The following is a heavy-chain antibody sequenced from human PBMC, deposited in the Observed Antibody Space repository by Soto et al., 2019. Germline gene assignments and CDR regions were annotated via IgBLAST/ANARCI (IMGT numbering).Heavy chain of an antibody. Sequence: QVQLQESGPGLVKPSQTLSLTCSVSNGSISGGDHYWSWIRQPPGKGLEWIGHIKYSGSTYYNPSLTSRVTMSVDTSKNQFSVNLSSVTGADTAFYYCARGRGRGYGIDYWGQGVLVSVSS. D-gene: IGHD5-18*01. CDR1: NGSISGGDHY. V-gene: IGHV4-30-4*01. CDR2: IKYSGST. CDR3: ARGRGRGYGIDY. J-gene: IGHJ4*02.